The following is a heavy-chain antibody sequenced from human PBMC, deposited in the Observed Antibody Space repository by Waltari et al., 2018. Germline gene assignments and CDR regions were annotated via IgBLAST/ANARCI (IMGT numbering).Heavy chain of an antibody. CDR1: GFTFSSYA. D-gene: IGHD5-18*01. V-gene: IGHV3-23*03. Sequence: EVQLLESGGGLVQPGGSLRLSCAASGFTFSSYAMSWVRQAPGKGLEWVSVIYSGGSTYYADSVKGRFTISRENSKNTLYLQMNSLRAEDTAVYYCAKGMVNNYYYYYMDVWGKGTTVTVSS. CDR2: IYSGGST. J-gene: IGHJ6*03. CDR3: AKGMVNNYYYYYMDV.